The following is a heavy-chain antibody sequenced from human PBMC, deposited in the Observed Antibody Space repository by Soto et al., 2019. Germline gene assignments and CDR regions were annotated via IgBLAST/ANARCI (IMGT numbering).Heavy chain of an antibody. V-gene: IGHV1-69*13. Sequence: GASVKVSCKASGGTFSSYAISWVRQAPGQGLEWMGGIIPFFGTANYAQKFQGRVTITADESTSTAYMELSSLRSEDTAVYYCARARPDIVLVPAAALYYYGMDVWGQGTTVTVS. CDR3: ARARPDIVLVPAAALYYYGMDV. J-gene: IGHJ6*02. D-gene: IGHD2-2*01. CDR2: IIPFFGTA. CDR1: GGTFSSYA.